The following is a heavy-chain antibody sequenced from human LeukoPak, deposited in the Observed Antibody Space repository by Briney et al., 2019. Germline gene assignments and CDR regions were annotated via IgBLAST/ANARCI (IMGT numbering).Heavy chain of an antibody. V-gene: IGHV1-69*01. CDR3: ARDIYDYGDYTHYYYMDV. CDR2: VIPIFGTA. D-gene: IGHD4-17*01. Sequence: KISCQTSGYSFTSYWVGWVRQAPGQGLEWMGGVIPIFGTANYAQKFQGRVTITADESTSTAYMELSSLRSEDTAVYYCARDIYDYGDYTHYYYMDVWGKGTTVTISS. CDR1: GYSFTSYW. J-gene: IGHJ6*03.